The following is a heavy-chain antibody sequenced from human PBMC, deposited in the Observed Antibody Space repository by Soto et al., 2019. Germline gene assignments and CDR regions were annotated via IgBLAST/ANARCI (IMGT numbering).Heavy chain of an antibody. J-gene: IGHJ4*02. D-gene: IGHD4-17*01. CDR1: GLSISSYY. CDR2: IYYSGST. Sequence: SETLSLTCTVSGLSISSYYWSWIRQPPGKGLEWIGYIYYSGSTTYNPSLKSRVTISVDTSKNQFSLKLSSVTAADTAVYYCARRYGDYFDYWGQGTLVTVSS. V-gene: IGHV4-59*08. CDR3: ARRYGDYFDY.